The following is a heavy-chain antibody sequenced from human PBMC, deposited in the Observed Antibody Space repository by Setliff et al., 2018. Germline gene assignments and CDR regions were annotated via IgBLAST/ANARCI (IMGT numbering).Heavy chain of an antibody. D-gene: IGHD1-26*01. CDR3: ARGGGRIRRLGATGVHTFDI. CDR1: GGSISSYY. J-gene: IGHJ3*02. CDR2: IYTRGST. Sequence: SETLSLTCSVSGGSISSYYWSWIRQPPGKGLEWIGYIYTRGSTNYNPSLQSRVTISVDTAKKQFSLKLNSVTAADTAIYYCARGGGRIRRLGATGVHTFDIWGQGTMVTVSS. V-gene: IGHV4-4*08.